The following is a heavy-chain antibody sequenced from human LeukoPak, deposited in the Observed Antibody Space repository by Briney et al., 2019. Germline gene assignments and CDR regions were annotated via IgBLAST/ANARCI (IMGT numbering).Heavy chain of an antibody. CDR2: IYYSGST. CDR3: ARTDRETNYYYYGMDV. D-gene: IGHD1/OR15-1a*01. V-gene: IGHV4-59*08. CDR1: GGSISSYY. J-gene: IGHJ6*02. Sequence: SETLSLTCTVSGGSISSYYWSWIRQPPGKGLEWIGYIYYSGSTNYNPSLKSRVTISVDTSKNQFSLKLSSVTAADTAVYYCARTDRETNYYYYGMDVWGQGTTVTVSS.